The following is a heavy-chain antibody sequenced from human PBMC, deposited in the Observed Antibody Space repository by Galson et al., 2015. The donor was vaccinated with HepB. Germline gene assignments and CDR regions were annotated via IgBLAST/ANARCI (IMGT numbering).Heavy chain of an antibody. J-gene: IGHJ4*02. D-gene: IGHD6-19*01. CDR3: ARDGAVDGYSSGWYPDY. V-gene: IGHV1-46*04. CDR2: INPSGGST. Sequence: QSGAEVKKPGESLRISCKASGYTFTSYYMHWVRQAPGQGLEWMGIINPSGGSTSYAQKLQGRVTMTRDTSTSTVYMELSSLRSEDTAVYYCARDGAVDGYSSGWYPDYWGQGTLVTVSS. CDR1: GYTFTSYY.